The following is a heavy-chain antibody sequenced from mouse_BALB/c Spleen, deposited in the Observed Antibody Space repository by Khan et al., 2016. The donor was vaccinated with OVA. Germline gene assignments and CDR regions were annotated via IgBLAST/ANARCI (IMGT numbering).Heavy chain of an antibody. J-gene: IGHJ4*01. V-gene: IGHV9-3-1*01. CDR1: GYTFTNYG. CDR3: AKGGRRAMVY. Sequence: QIQLVQSGPDLKKAGETVKISCKASGYTFTNYGINWVKQAPGKGLKWMGWIYTYSGAPTYADDFKARFVCSFVISASTAYLQINTRMNEDTATFHCAKGGRRAMVYWGQKTSVTVS. CDR2: IYTYSGAP.